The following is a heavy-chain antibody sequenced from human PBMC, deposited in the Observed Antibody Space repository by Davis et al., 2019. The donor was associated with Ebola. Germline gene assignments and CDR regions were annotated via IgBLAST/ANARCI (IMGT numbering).Heavy chain of an antibody. V-gene: IGHV3-30*03. CDR2: ISYAAYYT. CDR3: ARAKTTSGVDLGGIYSMDV. CDR1: GFSFSTYG. D-gene: IGHD3-3*01. Sequence: PGGSLRLSCAASGFSFSTYGLHWVRQAPGKGLEWVAFISYAAYYTEYADSVKGRFTISRDNSKNMVNLQMNSLRPDDTAVYHCARAKTTSGVDLGGIYSMDVWGQGTTVTVSS. J-gene: IGHJ6*02.